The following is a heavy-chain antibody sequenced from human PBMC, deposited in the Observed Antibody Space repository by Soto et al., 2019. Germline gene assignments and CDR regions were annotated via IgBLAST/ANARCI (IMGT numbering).Heavy chain of an antibody. D-gene: IGHD3-3*01. Sequence: PSETLSITCAVYGWSFSSYYWSWIRQPPGKGLEWIGVINHSGSTNYDPSLKSRVTISIDTSKNQVSLTLSSVTAADTAVYYCARGEPRFMEWLLLSEYFDPWGQGTLVTVSS. CDR1: GWSFSSYY. CDR2: INHSGST. CDR3: ARGEPRFMEWLLLSEYFDP. J-gene: IGHJ5*02. V-gene: IGHV4-34*01.